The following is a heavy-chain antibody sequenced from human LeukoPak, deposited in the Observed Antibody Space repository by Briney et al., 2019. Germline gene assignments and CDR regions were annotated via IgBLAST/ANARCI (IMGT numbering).Heavy chain of an antibody. V-gene: IGHV5-51*01. Sequence: GESLKISCKASEYSFTSYWIGWVRQMPGKGLEWMGIIYPGDSDTRYSPSFQGQVTISADESISTAYLQWSSLKASDTAMYYCARLPNWGSFRWFDPWGQGTLVTVSS. J-gene: IGHJ5*02. D-gene: IGHD7-27*01. CDR3: ARLPNWGSFRWFDP. CDR1: EYSFTSYW. CDR2: IYPGDSDT.